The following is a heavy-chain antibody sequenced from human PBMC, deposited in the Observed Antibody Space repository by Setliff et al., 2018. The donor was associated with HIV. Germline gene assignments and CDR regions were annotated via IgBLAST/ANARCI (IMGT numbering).Heavy chain of an antibody. CDR1: GFSLSTSGMC. CDR3: AHRAIRPGYYYMDV. D-gene: IGHD2-2*02. V-gene: IGHV2-70*12. J-gene: IGHJ6*03. CDR2: IDWNDDK. Sequence: SGPTLVNPTQTLTLTCTVSGFSLSTSGMCVSWIRQPPGKALEWLARIDWNDDKYYRTSLRTRLTISKATSKNQVVLTMTNMDPVDTATYYCAHRAIRPGYYYMDVWGKGTTVTVSS.